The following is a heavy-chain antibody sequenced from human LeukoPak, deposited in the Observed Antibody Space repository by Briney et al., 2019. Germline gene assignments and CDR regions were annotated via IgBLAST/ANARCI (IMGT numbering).Heavy chain of an antibody. D-gene: IGHD2-2*01. J-gene: IGHJ6*02. CDR3: AVGGLTYQLWFYGMDV. V-gene: IGHV1-3*01. Sequence: ASVKVSCTASGYTFTNYAMHWVRQAPGQRLEWMGWINAGNGNTKYSQKFQGRVTITKDTSASTAYMELSSLRSEDTAVYYCAVGGLTYQLWFYGMDVWGQGTTVTVSS. CDR2: INAGNGNT. CDR1: GYTFTNYA.